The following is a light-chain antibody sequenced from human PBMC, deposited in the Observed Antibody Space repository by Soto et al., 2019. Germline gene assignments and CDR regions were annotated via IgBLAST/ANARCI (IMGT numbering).Light chain of an antibody. V-gene: IGKV3-20*01. CDR3: QQYRTPSQT. CDR2: GGA. CDR1: QTIGSSY. Sequence: EIVLTQSPGTLSLSPGESATLSCRASQTIGSSYLAWYQQRPGQAPRLLIYGGANRATGIPDRFSATGSETDFTLAISRLEPEDFAVYYGQQYRTPSQTFGQGTKVE. J-gene: IGKJ1*01.